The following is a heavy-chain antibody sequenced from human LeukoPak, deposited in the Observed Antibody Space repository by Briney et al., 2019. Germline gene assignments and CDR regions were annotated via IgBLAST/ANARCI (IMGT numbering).Heavy chain of an antibody. J-gene: IGHJ4*02. Sequence: PGGSLRLSCAASGFTFDDYGMNWVRQAPGKGLEWVSGINWNGGRSGYADSVKGRFTISRDNAKNSLYLQMNSLRAEDTAVYYCARDTSTVTNREFDYWGQGTLVTVSS. D-gene: IGHD4-17*01. V-gene: IGHV3-20*04. CDR1: GFTFDDYG. CDR2: INWNGGRS. CDR3: ARDTSTVTNREFDY.